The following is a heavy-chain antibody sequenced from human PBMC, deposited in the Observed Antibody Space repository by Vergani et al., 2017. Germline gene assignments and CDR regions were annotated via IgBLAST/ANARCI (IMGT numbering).Heavy chain of an antibody. V-gene: IGHV4-59*01. J-gene: IGHJ6*02. CDR2: IYYSGST. Sequence: QVQLQESGPGLLKPSETLSLTCTVSGGSISRYYWSWIRQPPGKGLEWIGYIYYSGSTNYNPSLKSRVTISVDTSKNQFSLKLSSVTAAVTAVYYCARGTSLAVLDVWGQGTTVTVSS. D-gene: IGHD6-6*01. CDR3: ARGTSLAVLDV. CDR1: GGSISRYY.